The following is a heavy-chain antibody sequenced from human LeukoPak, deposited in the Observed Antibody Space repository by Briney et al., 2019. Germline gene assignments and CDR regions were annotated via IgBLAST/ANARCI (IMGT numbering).Heavy chain of an antibody. J-gene: IGHJ6*03. D-gene: IGHD5-24*01. CDR1: GYALIDLS. CDR3: ARGRRWLPSSYYYYYMDV. Sequence: ASVKVSCKVFGYALIDLSMHWVRQVPGKGLEWMSGFHPGNGETIYAQNFQGRVTMTEDTSTDTAYMELSGLRSEDTAVYYCARGRRWLPSSYYYYYMDVWGKGTTVTVSS. CDR2: FHPGNGET. V-gene: IGHV1-24*01.